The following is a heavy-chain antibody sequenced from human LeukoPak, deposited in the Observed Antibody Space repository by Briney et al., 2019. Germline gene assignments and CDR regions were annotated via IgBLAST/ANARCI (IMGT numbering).Heavy chain of an antibody. J-gene: IGHJ4*02. Sequence: PGGSLRLSCAASGFTFDDYAMHWVRQAPGKGLEWVSGISWNSGSIGYADSVKGRFTISRDNAKNSLYLQMNSLRAEDTALYYCAKDATYYYDSSGYSFDYWGQGTLVTVSS. CDR3: AKDATYYYDSSGYSFDY. V-gene: IGHV3-9*01. CDR2: ISWNSGSI. D-gene: IGHD3-22*01. CDR1: GFTFDDYA.